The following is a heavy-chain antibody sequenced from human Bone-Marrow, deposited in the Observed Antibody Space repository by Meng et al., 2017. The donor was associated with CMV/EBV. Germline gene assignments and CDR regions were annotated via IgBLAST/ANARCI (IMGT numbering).Heavy chain of an antibody. V-gene: IGHV3-21*01. CDR3: ARDTVFGVVNYGMDV. Sequence: GESLKISCAASGFTFSSYWMHWVRQAPGKGLEWVSSISSSSSYIYYADSVKGRFTISRDNAKNSLYLQMNSLRAEDTAVYYCARDTVFGVVNYGMDVWGQGTTVTVSS. J-gene: IGHJ6*02. D-gene: IGHD3-3*01. CDR2: ISSSSSYI. CDR1: GFTFSSYW.